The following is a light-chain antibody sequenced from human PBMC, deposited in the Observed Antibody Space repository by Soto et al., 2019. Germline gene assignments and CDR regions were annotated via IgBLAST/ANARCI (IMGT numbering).Light chain of an antibody. V-gene: IGLV2-14*01. CDR2: EVS. CDR1: SSDIGGYKY. CDR3: TSYSRYRVLV. J-gene: IGLJ3*02. Sequence: QSALAQPAPVSGSLGQSITISCTGTSSDIGGYKYVSWYQQHPGKAPKLIIFEVSNRPSGVSDRFSGSNSGNTASLTISGLQAEDEADYYCTSYSRYRVLVFGGGTKVTVL.